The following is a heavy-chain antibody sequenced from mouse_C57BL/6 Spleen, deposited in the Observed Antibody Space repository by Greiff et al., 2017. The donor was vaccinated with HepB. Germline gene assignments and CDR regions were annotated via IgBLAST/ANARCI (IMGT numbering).Heavy chain of an antibody. Sequence: EVKLLESGGGLVKPGGSLKLSCAASGFTFSDYGMHWVRQAPEKGLEWVAYISSGSSNIYYADTVKGRFTISRDNAKNTLFLQMTSLRSEDTAMYYCARLYDYDDTWFAYWGQGTLVTVSA. D-gene: IGHD2-4*01. CDR1: GFTFSDYG. CDR3: ARLYDYDDTWFAY. CDR2: ISSGSSNI. V-gene: IGHV5-17*01. J-gene: IGHJ3*01.